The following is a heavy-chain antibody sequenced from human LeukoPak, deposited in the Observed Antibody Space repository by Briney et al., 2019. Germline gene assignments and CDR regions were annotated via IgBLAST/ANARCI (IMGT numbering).Heavy chain of an antibody. CDR1: GFTFSSYA. J-gene: IGHJ4*02. CDR2: ISGSGGST. V-gene: IGHV3-23*01. D-gene: IGHD1-26*01. CDR3: AKALKKIVGATHY. Sequence: GGSLRLSCAASGFTFSSYAMSWVRQAPGKGLEWVSAISGSGGSTYHADSVKGRFTISRDNSKNTLYLQMNSLRAEDTAVYYCAKALKKIVGATHYWGQGTLVTVSS.